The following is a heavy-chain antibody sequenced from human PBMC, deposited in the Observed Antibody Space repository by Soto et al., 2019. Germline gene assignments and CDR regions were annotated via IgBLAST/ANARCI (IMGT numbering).Heavy chain of an antibody. J-gene: IGHJ4*02. CDR3: VKQAHGLDGVAFDY. CDR2: VSTSGRST. CDR1: GFNFSEAT. V-gene: IGHV3-64D*06. D-gene: IGHD2-15*01. Sequence: GGPLRLSCSASGFNFSEATIYWVRQVPGKGLEAISAVSTSGRSTYYADSVKDRFTISRDNSKNTLFLQMGSLRPEDTAIYYCVKQAHGLDGVAFDYWGQGTQVTVSS.